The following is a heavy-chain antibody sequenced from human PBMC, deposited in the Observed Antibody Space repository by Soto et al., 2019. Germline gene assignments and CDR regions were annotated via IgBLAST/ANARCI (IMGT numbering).Heavy chain of an antibody. CDR2: ISWDSSTI. J-gene: IGHJ5*02. CDR1: GFTFDNCG. V-gene: IGHV3-9*01. D-gene: IGHD5-18*01. CDR3: VQGRYPTMATQMHH. Sequence: EVQLVESGGGLVQPGRSLRLSCAASGFTFDNCGMHWVRQAPGKGLEWVAGISWDSSTIGYADSVKGRFIISRDDAKTSLYLQMDSLRREDTALYYCVQGRYPTMATQMHHWGQATQVIVSS.